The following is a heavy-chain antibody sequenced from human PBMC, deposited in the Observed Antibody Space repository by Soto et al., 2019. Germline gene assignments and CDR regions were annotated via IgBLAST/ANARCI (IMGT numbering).Heavy chain of an antibody. CDR2: THYSGTT. CDR1: GGSISSGSYY. Sequence: SETLSLTCSVSGGSISSGSYYWGWIRQPPGKGLEWVASTHYSGTTYYNPSLRSRVSISVDTSKSQFSLKLSSVTAADTAVYYCARDTGIAARPADYWGQGALVTVSS. V-gene: IGHV4-39*02. CDR3: ARDTGIAARPADY. J-gene: IGHJ4*02. D-gene: IGHD6-6*01.